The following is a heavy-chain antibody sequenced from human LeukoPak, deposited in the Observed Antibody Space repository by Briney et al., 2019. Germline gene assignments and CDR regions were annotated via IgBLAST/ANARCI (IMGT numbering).Heavy chain of an antibody. Sequence: GGSLRLSCAASGFTFSSYWMSWVRQAPGKRLEWVSAISGSGGSTYYADSVKGRFTISRDDSKKTLYLQMNNLRPEDTAVYYCANSYDSRDYFHYFDYWGQGTLVTVSS. V-gene: IGHV3-23*01. CDR3: ANSYDSRDYFHYFDY. CDR1: GFTFSSYW. J-gene: IGHJ4*02. D-gene: IGHD3-22*01. CDR2: ISGSGGST.